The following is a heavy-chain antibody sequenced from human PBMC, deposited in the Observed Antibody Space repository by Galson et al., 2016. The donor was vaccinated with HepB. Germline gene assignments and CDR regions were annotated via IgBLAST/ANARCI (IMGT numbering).Heavy chain of an antibody. Sequence: LSCAGTGFTFSSYNMNWVRQAPGKGLDWISYISSSSSTIYYADSVKGRFTISRDNAKNSLYLQMNSLRDEDTAVYYCARESISIFGEMIHNWFDPWGQGTLVTVSS. CDR2: ISSSSSTI. V-gene: IGHV3-48*02. CDR3: ARESISIFGEMIHNWFDP. J-gene: IGHJ5*02. D-gene: IGHD3-3*01. CDR1: GFTFSSYN.